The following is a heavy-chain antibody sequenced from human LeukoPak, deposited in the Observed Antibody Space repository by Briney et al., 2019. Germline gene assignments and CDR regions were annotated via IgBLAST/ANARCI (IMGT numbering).Heavy chain of an antibody. CDR1: GFTFSNYD. CDR2: IDTAGDT. CDR3: ARDRRGVGYRPQYYYYYYMDV. J-gene: IGHJ6*03. V-gene: IGHV3-13*01. Sequence: GGSLRLSCAASGFTFSNYDMHWVRQVIGKGLEWVSAIDTAGDTYYLGSVKGRFTISRENAKNSFSLQMNSLRAGDTAVYYCARDRRGVGYRPQYYYYYYMDVWGKGTTVTVSS. D-gene: IGHD5-24*01.